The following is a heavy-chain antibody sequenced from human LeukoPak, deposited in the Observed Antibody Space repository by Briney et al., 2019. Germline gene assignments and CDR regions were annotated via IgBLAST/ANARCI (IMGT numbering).Heavy chain of an antibody. CDR2: ISSSSSYI. V-gene: IGHV3-21*01. D-gene: IGHD3-3*01. J-gene: IGHJ3*02. CDR1: GFTFSSYS. Sequence: PGGSLRLSCAASGFTFSSYSMNWVRQAPGKGLEWVSSISSSSSYIYYADSVKGRFTISRDNAKNSLYLQMNSLRAEDTAVYYCARGMTYYDFWSGYYAFDIWGQGTMVTVSS. CDR3: ARGMTYYDFWSGYYAFDI.